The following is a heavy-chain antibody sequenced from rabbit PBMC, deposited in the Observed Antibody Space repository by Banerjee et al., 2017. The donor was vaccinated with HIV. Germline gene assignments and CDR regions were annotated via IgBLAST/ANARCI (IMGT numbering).Heavy chain of an antibody. CDR3: ARSARDNYWGHNL. D-gene: IGHD1-1*01. Sequence: QEQLEESGGDLVKPEGSLTLTCTASGFSFSNNYWICWVRLAPGKGLEWIAGIDGGDSGSTYYASWAKGRFTISKTSSTTVTLQMTSLTAADTATYFCARSARDNYWGHNLWGPGTLVTVS. CDR1: GFSFSNNYW. J-gene: IGHJ4*01. V-gene: IGHV1S45*01. CDR2: IDGGDSGST.